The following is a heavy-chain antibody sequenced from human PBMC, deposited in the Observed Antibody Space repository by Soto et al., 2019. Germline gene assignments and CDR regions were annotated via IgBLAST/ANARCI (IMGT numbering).Heavy chain of an antibody. V-gene: IGHV4-31*01. CDR3: ATQMSISVTRGVVITYWGPFDP. CDR1: GDSITSGGYY. Sequence: QVQLQVSGPGLVKPSQTLSLTCNVSGDSITSGGYYWSWIRQQPGKGLEWIGYVYHSGSTYYNPCRKSNITTALDPAKNPLAPKISSVTVEVTAVSDGATQMSISVTRGVVITYWGPFDPWGQGTLVTVSS. J-gene: IGHJ5*02. D-gene: IGHD3-3*01. CDR2: VYHSGST.